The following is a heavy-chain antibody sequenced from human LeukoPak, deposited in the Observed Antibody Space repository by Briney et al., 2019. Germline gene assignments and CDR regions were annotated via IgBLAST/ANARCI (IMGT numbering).Heavy chain of an antibody. CDR3: ARDKVGIAAAGGDY. CDR2: ISSSSSYI. J-gene: IGHJ4*02. D-gene: IGHD6-13*01. Sequence: GGSLRLSCAASGFTFSSYSMNWVRQAPGKGLEWVSSISSSSSYIYYADSVKGRFTISRDNAKNSLYLQMNSLRAEDTAVYYCARDKVGIAAAGGDYWGQGTLVTVSS. V-gene: IGHV3-21*01. CDR1: GFTFSSYS.